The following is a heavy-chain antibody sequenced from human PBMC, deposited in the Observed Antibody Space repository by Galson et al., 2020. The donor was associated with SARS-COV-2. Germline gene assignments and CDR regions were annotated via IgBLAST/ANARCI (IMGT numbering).Heavy chain of an antibody. CDR2: IYTSGSN. CDR1: GDSISSYY. J-gene: IGHJ4*02. D-gene: IGHD1-7*01. Sequence: SETLSLTCTVFGDSISSYYWTWIRQPAGKGLEWIGRIYTSGSNNYNPSLEGRVTMSVDTSKNQVSLKVRSVTAADTAVYYCARDRRITGTHSSLDYWGQGILVTVSS. CDR3: ARDRRITGTHSSLDY. V-gene: IGHV4-4*07.